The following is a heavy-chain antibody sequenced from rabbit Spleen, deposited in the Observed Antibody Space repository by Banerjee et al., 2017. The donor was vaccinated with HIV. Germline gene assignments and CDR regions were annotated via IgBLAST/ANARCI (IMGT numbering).Heavy chain of an antibody. J-gene: IGHJ6*01. Sequence: QEQLVESGGGLVQPEGSLTLTCTASGFSFSSSYWICWVRQAPGKGLEWIACIWAGSSGTTYYASWAKGRFTISKTSSTTVTLQMTSLTAADTATYFCARGVNSHGYGMDLWGQGTLVTVS. CDR1: GFSFSSSYW. CDR3: ARGVNSHGYGMDL. D-gene: IGHD6-1*01. V-gene: IGHV1S45*01. CDR2: IWAGSSGTT.